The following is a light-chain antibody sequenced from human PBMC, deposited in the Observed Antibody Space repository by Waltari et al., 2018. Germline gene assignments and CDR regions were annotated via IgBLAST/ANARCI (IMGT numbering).Light chain of an antibody. J-gene: IGKJ1*01. V-gene: IGKV3-15*01. CDR1: RSISIN. CDR3: QQFNDWPRT. Sequence: EVVMTQSPATLSVSPGGRATLSCRASRSISINLVWYQQRPGRAPRLLIYGASTRATDIPARFSGSGSGTEFTLTISSLQSEDAAVYYCQQFNDWPRTFGQGTKVEVK. CDR2: GAS.